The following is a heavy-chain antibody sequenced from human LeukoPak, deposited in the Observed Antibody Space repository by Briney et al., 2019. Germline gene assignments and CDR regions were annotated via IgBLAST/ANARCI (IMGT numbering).Heavy chain of an antibody. CDR1: GGSISSGGYY. CDR3: ARDLTYGDYHYYGMDV. CDR2: ISYSGST. Sequence: ASETLSLTCTVSGGSISSGGYYWSWIRQHPGKDLEWIGYISYSGSTYYNPSLKSRVTISVDTSKNQFSLKLSSVTAADTAVYYCARDLTYGDYHYYGMDVWGQGTTATVSS. D-gene: IGHD4-17*01. J-gene: IGHJ6*02. V-gene: IGHV4-31*03.